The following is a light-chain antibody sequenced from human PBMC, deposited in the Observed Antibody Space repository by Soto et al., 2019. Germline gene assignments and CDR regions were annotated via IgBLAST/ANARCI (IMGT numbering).Light chain of an antibody. J-gene: IGLJ1*01. Sequence: QYALTQPGSVSGSPGQSITISCTGTSSDVGGYHYVSWYQQHPGKAPKLLIYEVTNRPSGVSNRFSGSKSDNTASLTISGLQAEDEAEYYCSAYTSRSAVFGTGTKLTVL. CDR3: SAYTSRSAV. V-gene: IGLV2-14*01. CDR1: SSDVGGYHY. CDR2: EVT.